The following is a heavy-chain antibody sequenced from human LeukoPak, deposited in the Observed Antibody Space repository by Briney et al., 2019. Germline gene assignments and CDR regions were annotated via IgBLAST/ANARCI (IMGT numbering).Heavy chain of an antibody. V-gene: IGHV3-74*01. J-gene: IGHJ3*02. D-gene: IGHD3-16*01. CDR2: INTDGSSA. CDR1: GFTFSSYG. Sequence: GGSLRLSCAASGFTFSSYGMNWVRQAPGKGLVWVSRINTDGSSASYADSVKGRFTISRDNAKNTLYLQMNSLRAEDTAVYYCARDLDYEAGDAFDIWGQGTMVTVSS. CDR3: ARDLDYEAGDAFDI.